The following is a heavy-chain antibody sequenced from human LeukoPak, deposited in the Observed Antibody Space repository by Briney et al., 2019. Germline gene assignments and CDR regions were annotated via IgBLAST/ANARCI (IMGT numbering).Heavy chain of an antibody. D-gene: IGHD3-3*01. CDR3: AKGPTQILRFLRDGKTYYMDV. V-gene: IGHV3-33*06. J-gene: IGHJ6*03. CDR2: IWFDGNHQ. Sequence: GGALRLFCAASGFTFRNYGMHWVRQAPGRGLECVAVIWFDGNHQYYADSVKGRFTISRDNSNNTLYLQMNSLRVEDTAVYYCAKGPTQILRFLRDGKTYYMDVWGKGTSVLVSS. CDR1: GFTFRNYG.